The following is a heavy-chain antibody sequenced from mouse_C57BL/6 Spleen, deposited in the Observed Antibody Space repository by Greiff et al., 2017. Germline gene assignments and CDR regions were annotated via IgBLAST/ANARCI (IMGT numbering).Heavy chain of an antibody. CDR2: IHPNSGST. J-gene: IGHJ2*01. CDR1: GYTFTSYW. V-gene: IGHV1-64*01. CDR3: ARRGTGTIYFDY. Sequence: QVQLQQPGAELVKPGASVKLSCKASGYTFTSYWMHWVKQRPGKGLEWIGMIHPNSGSTNYNEKFKSKATLTVDKSSSTAYMQLSSLTSEDSAVYYCARRGTGTIYFDYWGQGTTLTVSS. D-gene: IGHD4-1*01.